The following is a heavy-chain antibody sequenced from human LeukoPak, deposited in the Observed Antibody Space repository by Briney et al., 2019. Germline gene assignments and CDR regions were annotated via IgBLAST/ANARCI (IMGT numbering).Heavy chain of an antibody. J-gene: IGHJ4*02. D-gene: IGHD5-24*01. CDR2: ISSSSSYI. CDR3: ARDRDGYNPIDY. CDR1: GFTFSSYS. V-gene: IGHV3-21*01. Sequence: GGSLRLSCAASGFTFSSYSMNWVRQAPGKGLEWVSSISSSSSYIYYADSVKGRFTISRDNAKNSLYLQMNSLRAEDTAVYYCARDRDGYNPIDYWGQGTLVTVSP.